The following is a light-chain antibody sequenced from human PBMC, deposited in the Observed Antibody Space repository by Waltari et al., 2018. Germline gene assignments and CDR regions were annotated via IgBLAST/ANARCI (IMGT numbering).Light chain of an antibody. V-gene: IGKV3-15*01. CDR3: QQYNSWLGG. CDR2: GAS. CDR1: QSVSAN. J-gene: IGKJ3*01. Sequence: EIVMTQSPATLSVSPGERATLSCRASQSVSANLAWYQQKPGQAPRLLIYGASTRATGIPARFSGSGSRTEFTLTISSLQSEDFAVYYCQQYNSWLGGFGPGTKVDIK.